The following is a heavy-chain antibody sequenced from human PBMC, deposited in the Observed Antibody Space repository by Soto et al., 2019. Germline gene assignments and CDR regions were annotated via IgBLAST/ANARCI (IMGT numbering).Heavy chain of an antibody. V-gene: IGHV4-34*01. CDR1: GGSFSGYY. D-gene: IGHD1-20*01. J-gene: IGHJ5*02. Sequence: QVQLQQWGAGLLKPSETLSLTCAVYGGSFSGYYWSWIRQPPGKGLEWIGEINHSGSTNYNPSLKSRVTISVDTSKNQFSLKLSSVTAADTAVYYCARGLITGSGWFDPWGQGTLVTVSS. CDR2: INHSGST. CDR3: ARGLITGSGWFDP.